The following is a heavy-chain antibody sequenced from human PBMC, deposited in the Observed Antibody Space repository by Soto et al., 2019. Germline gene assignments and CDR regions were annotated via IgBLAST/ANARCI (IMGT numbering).Heavy chain of an antibody. D-gene: IGHD3-10*01. CDR2: INHSGST. V-gene: IGHV4-34*01. J-gene: IGHJ4*02. Sequence: PSETLSLTCAVYGGSFSGYYWSWIRQPPGKGLEWIGEINHSGSTNYNPSLKSRVTISVDTSKNQFSLKLSSVTAADTAVYYCARGNTMVRGVMARYYFDYWGQGTLVTVSS. CDR1: GGSFSGYY. CDR3: ARGNTMVRGVMARYYFDY.